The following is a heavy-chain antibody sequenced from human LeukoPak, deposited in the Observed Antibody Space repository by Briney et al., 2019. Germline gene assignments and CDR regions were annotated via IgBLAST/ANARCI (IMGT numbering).Heavy chain of an antibody. CDR1: GFTFSSYA. Sequence: GGSLRLSCAASGFTFSSYAKKCVRQSPGKGVECLYGIRGSGGDIDYAGSLKARFNITRDNSKKTAYLEMNSMSAEDTAVYHCAKIMGRSPSTAYFAYWGQGTMVTVSS. CDR3: AKIMGRSPSTAYFAY. D-gene: IGHD6-6*01. J-gene: IGHJ4*02. CDR2: IRGSGGDI. V-gene: IGHV3-23*01.